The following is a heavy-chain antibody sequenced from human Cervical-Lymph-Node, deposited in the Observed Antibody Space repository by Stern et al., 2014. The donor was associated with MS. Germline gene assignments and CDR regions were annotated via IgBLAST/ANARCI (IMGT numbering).Heavy chain of an antibody. V-gene: IGHV1-69*01. CDR1: GGTFSSHA. CDR3: ARDQIPYYYYGMDV. D-gene: IGHD2-2*02. CDR2: VIPIFGTV. Sequence: VQLVESGAEVKKPGSSVKVSCQTSGGTFSSHAINWVRPAPGQGLAWMGGVIPIFGTVDYAQKFQGRLTITADESTNTAYMELSSLRSEDTAVYYCARDQIPYYYYGMDVWGQGTTVTVSS. J-gene: IGHJ6*02.